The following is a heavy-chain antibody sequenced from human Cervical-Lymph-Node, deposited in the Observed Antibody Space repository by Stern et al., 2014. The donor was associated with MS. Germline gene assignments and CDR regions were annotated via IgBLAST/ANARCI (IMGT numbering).Heavy chain of an antibody. CDR2: ISGSGVTS. CDR3: AKEGVPFTGVTFDM. Sequence: EVQLVESGGHLVQPGGSLRLSCAASGFTFSSYAMHWVRQAPGKGLEWVSYISGSGVTSFNGDSVQGRFTISRDNSNNTVYLQMNSLTADDTALYYCAKEGVPFTGVTFDMWGQGTMVTVSS. J-gene: IGHJ3*02. V-gene: IGHV3-23*04. D-gene: IGHD3-16*01. CDR1: GFTFSSYA.